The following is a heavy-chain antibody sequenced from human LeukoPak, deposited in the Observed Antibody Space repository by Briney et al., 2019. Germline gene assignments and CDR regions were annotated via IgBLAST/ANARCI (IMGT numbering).Heavy chain of an antibody. V-gene: IGHV6-1*01. Sequence: SQTLSLTCAISGDSLSSNSAAWNWIRQSPSRGLEWLGRTYYRSKWYSDYAISMKGRITFNPDTSKNQFSLQLNSITPEDTAVYYCARDSSAMFDYWGQGILVAVSS. CDR1: GDSLSSNSAA. D-gene: IGHD2-2*01. CDR3: ARDSSAMFDY. J-gene: IGHJ4*02. CDR2: TYYRSKWYS.